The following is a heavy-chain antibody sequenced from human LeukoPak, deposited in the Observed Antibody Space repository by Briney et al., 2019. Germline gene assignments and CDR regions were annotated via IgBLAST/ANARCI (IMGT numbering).Heavy chain of an antibody. V-gene: IGHV3-30*04. CDR1: GFTFSTYA. Sequence: GRSLRLSCAASGFTFSTYAMHWVRQAPGKGLEWVAAISYDGSNKNYADSVKGRFTVSRDNSKNTLYLQKNSLRAEDTAVYYCARGVRIAVAGYIDYWGQGTLVTVSS. D-gene: IGHD6-19*01. CDR3: ARGVRIAVAGYIDY. CDR2: ISYDGSNK. J-gene: IGHJ4*02.